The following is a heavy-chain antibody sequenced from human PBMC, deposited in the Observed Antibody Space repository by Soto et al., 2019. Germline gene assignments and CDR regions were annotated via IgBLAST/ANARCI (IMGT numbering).Heavy chain of an antibody. D-gene: IGHD6-13*01. CDR3: ARDIAAADYYYYGMDV. V-gene: IGHV3-13*01. Sequence: GGSLRLSCAASGFTFSSYDMHWVRQATGKGLEWVSAIGTAGDTYYPGSVKGRFTISRENAKNSLYLQMNSLRAEDTAVYYCARDIAAADYYYYGMDVWGQGTTVTVSS. CDR2: IGTAGDT. CDR1: GFTFSSYD. J-gene: IGHJ6*02.